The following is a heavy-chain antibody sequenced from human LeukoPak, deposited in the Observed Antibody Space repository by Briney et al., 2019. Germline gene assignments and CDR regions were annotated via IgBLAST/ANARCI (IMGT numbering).Heavy chain of an antibody. CDR3: ARGGIAARYDY. CDR2: IYSDNT. V-gene: IGHV3-53*01. CDR1: GFTVSSNS. D-gene: IGHD6-6*01. Sequence: PGGSLRLSCTVSGFTVSSNSMSWVRQAPGKGLEWVSFIYSDNTHYADSVKGRFTISRDNARNSLDLQMNSLRAEDTAVYYCARGGIAARYDYWGQGTLVTVSS. J-gene: IGHJ4*02.